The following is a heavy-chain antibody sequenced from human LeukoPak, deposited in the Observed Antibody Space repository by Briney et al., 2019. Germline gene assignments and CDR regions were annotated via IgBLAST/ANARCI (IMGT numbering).Heavy chain of an antibody. V-gene: IGHV3-64*02. J-gene: IGHJ4*02. CDR3: ARGLGSGYAYHDC. Sequence: QPGGSLRLSCAASGFTFSTYPMYWVRQAPGKGLEYVSGISNEGANIYYADSVKGGFTISRDNSKNTLHLQMGSLTPEDMALYYCARGLGSGYAYHDCWGQGTLVTVSS. CDR2: ISNEGANI. D-gene: IGHD5-18*01. CDR1: GFTFSTYP.